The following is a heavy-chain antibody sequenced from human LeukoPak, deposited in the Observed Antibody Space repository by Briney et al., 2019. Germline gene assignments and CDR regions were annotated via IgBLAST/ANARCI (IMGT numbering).Heavy chain of an antibody. J-gene: IGHJ6*02. CDR2: ISSSSSYI. Sequence: PGGSLRLSCAASEFTFSSYSMNWVRQVPGKGLEWVSSISSSSSYIYYADSVKGRFTISRDNAKNSLYLQMNSLRAEDTAVYYCASSPPQGGYYYYGMDVWGQGTTVTVSS. CDR3: ASSPPQGGYYYYGMDV. CDR1: EFTFSSYS. V-gene: IGHV3-21*04.